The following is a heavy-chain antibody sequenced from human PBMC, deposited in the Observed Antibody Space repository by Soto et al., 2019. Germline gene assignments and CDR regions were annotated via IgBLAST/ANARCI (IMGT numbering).Heavy chain of an antibody. CDR1: GYTFTSYG. CDR3: ARDQDSSSWGYYYYGMDV. Sequence: QVQLVQSGAEVKKPGASVKVSCKASGYTFTSYGISWVRQAPGQGLEWMGWISAYNGNTNYAQKLQGRVTMTTDTATSTAYMELRSRRSDDTAVYYCARDQDSSSWGYYYYGMDVWGQGTTVTVSS. D-gene: IGHD6-13*01. V-gene: IGHV1-18*01. CDR2: ISAYNGNT. J-gene: IGHJ6*02.